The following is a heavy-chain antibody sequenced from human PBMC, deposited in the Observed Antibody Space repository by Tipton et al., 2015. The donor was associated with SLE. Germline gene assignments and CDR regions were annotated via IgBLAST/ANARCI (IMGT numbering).Heavy chain of an antibody. CDR2: IYASGST. D-gene: IGHD3-3*01. V-gene: IGHV4-61*02. Sequence: TLSLTCIVSGGSISNGSYYWSWIRQPAGKGLEWMGRIYASGSTNYNPSLKSRVTISVDTSKNQFSLKLSFVTAADTAVYYCARAHYDFWSGYYTGMAYFDYWGQGTLVTVSS. CDR1: GGSISNGSYY. J-gene: IGHJ4*02. CDR3: ARAHYDFWSGYYTGMAYFDY.